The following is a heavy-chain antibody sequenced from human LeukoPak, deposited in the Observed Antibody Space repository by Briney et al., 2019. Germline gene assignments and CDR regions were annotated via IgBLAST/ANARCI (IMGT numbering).Heavy chain of an antibody. J-gene: IGHJ4*02. CDR1: GYTFTGYY. V-gene: IGHV1-2*02. D-gene: IGHD3-16*01. CDR2: INPNSGGT. CDR3: SLGAMTPIRFDY. Sequence: GASVKVSCKASGYTFTGYYMHWARQAPGQGLEWMGWINPNSGGTNYAQKFQGRVTITADESTSTAYMELSSLRSEDTAVYYCSLGAMTPIRFDYWGQGTLVTVSS.